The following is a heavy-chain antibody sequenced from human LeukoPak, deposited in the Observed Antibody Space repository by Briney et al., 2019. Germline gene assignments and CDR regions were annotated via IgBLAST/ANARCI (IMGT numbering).Heavy chain of an antibody. CDR2: ISGSGGST. J-gene: IGHJ5*02. CDR3: AKDLGGYYDCWSGYHNWFDP. CDR1: GFTFSSYA. D-gene: IGHD3-3*01. Sequence: GGSLRLSCAASGFTFSSYAMSWVRQAPGKGLEWVSAISGSGGSTYYADSVKGRFTISRDNSKNTLYLQMNSLRAEDTAVYYCAKDLGGYYDCWSGYHNWFDPWGQGTLVTVSS. V-gene: IGHV3-23*01.